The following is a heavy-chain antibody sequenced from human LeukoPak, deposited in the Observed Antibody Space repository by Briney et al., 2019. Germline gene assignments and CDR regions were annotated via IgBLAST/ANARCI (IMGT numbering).Heavy chain of an antibody. V-gene: IGHV4-59*08. Sequence: SETLSLTCAVSGGSINSYYWSWIRQPPEKGLEWIGYIYYSGSTNYNPSLKSRVTISVDTSKNQFSLKMSSVTAADTAVYYCARHDPRGYSGYGFDYWGQGTLVTVSS. CDR3: ARHDPRGYSGYGFDY. D-gene: IGHD5-12*01. CDR1: GGSINSYY. J-gene: IGHJ4*02. CDR2: IYYSGST.